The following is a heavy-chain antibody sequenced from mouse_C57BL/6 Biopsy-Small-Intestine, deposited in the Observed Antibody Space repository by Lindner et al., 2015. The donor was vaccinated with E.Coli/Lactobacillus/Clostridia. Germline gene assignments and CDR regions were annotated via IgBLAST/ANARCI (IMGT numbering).Heavy chain of an antibody. J-gene: IGHJ3*01. D-gene: IGHD1-1*01. CDR3: ARPHYYDGSYGFAY. Sequence: VQLQESGGDLVKPGGSLKLSCAASGFTFRNYAMSWFRQTPEKRLEWVAVINTNGDTTYHLDTVKDRFTISRDNARNTLYLQMNSLRSEDTAFYYCARPHYYDGSYGFAYWGQGTLVTVSA. CDR1: GFTFRNYA. V-gene: IGHV5-6-2*01. CDR2: INTNGDTT.